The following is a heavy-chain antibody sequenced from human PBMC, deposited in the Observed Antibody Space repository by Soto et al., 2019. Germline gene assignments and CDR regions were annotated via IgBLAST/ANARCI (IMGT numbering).Heavy chain of an antibody. J-gene: IGHJ6*03. Sequence: EVQLVESGGGLVQPGGSLRLSCAASGFTFSNYWMYWVRQAPGKGLECVSRINSDGSVSSYADSVKGRLTISRDNVKNTLYLQMDSLRAEDTAVYYCARGDCVGGTCYSLAGSFYYYMGVWGKGTTVTVFS. CDR3: ARGDCVGGTCYSLAGSFYYYMGV. V-gene: IGHV3-74*02. CDR1: GFTFSNYW. D-gene: IGHD2-15*01. CDR2: INSDGSVS.